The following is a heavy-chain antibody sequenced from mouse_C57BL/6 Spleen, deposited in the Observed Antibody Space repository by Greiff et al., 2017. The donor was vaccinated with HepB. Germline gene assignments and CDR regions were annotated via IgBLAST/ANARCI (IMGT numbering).Heavy chain of an antibody. V-gene: IGHV1-53*01. CDR2: INPSNGGT. Sequence: QVQLQQPGTELVKPGASVKLSCKASGYTFTSYWMRWVKQRPGQGLEWIGNINPSNGGTNYNEKFKSKATLTVDKSSSTAYMQLSSLTSEDSAVYYCARSWLLRDWYFDVWGTGTTVTVSS. J-gene: IGHJ1*03. CDR3: ARSWLLRDWYFDV. CDR1: GYTFTSYW. D-gene: IGHD2-3*01.